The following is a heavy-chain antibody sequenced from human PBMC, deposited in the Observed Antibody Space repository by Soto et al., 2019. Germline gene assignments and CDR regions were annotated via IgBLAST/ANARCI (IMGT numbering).Heavy chain of an antibody. D-gene: IGHD6-19*01. Sequence: VQLVESGGGVVQPGRSLRLSCAASGFTFSDDAMHWVRQAPGKGLEWVVVVSHDGRNTHYADSVNGRFTISRDSSKNTVSLEMTSLRAEDTAVYYCAKGGRQWLVTSDFNYWGQGALVTVSS. J-gene: IGHJ4*02. CDR1: GFTFSDDA. V-gene: IGHV3-30*18. CDR2: VSHDGRNT. CDR3: AKGGRQWLVTSDFNY.